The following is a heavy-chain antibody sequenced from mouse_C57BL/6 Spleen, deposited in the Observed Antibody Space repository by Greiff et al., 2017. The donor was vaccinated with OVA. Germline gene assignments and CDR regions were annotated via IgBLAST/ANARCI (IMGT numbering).Heavy chain of an antibody. J-gene: IGHJ4*01. D-gene: IGHD2-4*01. CDR1: GFTFSDYG. V-gene: IGHV5-17*01. CDR3: ARYDYGYAMDY. Sequence: EVKLVESGGGLVKPGGSLKLSCAASGFTFSDYGMHWVRQAPEKGLEWVAYISSGSSTIYYADTVKGRFTISRDNAKNTLFLQMTSLTSEDTAMYYCARYDYGYAMDYWGQGTSVTVSS. CDR2: ISSGSSTI.